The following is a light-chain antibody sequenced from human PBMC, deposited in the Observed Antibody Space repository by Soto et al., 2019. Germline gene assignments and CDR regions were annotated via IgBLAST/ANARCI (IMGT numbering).Light chain of an antibody. CDR1: QSVSYN. V-gene: IGKV3-15*01. J-gene: IGKJ1*01. CDR2: GAS. CDR3: QHWHNWTQWT. Sequence: EIVRTQSPATLSVSPGERATLSCRASQSVSYNFAWYHQNPGQAPRLLIYGASTRTTGIPARFSGSGSGPELPLTVSSLQSEDFAVYYCQHWHNWTQWTFGQGTKAEIK.